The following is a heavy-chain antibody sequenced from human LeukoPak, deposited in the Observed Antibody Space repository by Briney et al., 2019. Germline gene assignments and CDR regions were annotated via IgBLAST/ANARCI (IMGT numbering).Heavy chain of an antibody. V-gene: IGHV1-2*02. Sequence: ASVKVSCKASGYTFTGYYMHWVRQAPGQGLEWMGWINPNSGGTNYAQKFQGRVTMTRDTSISTAYMELSRLRSDDTAVYYCARAPSKVLPPFYYCYYYMDVWGKGTTVTVSS. CDR3: ARAPSKVLPPFYYCYYYMDV. J-gene: IGHJ6*03. CDR1: GYTFTGYY. CDR2: INPNSGGT.